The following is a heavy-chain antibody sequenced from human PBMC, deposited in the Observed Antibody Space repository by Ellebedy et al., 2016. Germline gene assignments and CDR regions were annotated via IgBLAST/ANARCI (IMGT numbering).Heavy chain of an antibody. V-gene: IGHV3-15*01. CDR2: IKTKTDGGTT. CDR3: TTDGWARGSGRD. Sequence: GESLKISCGASGFTFSHAWMSWVRQAPGKGLEWVGRIKTKTDGGTTDYAAPVKGRFTISRDDSKDTLYLQMNSLQTEDTGVYYCTTDGWARGSGRDWGQGTPVTVSS. D-gene: IGHD3-10*01. J-gene: IGHJ4*02. CDR1: GFTFSHAW.